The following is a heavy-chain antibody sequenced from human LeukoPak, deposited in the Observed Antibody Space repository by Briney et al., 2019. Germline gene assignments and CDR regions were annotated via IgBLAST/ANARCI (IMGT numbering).Heavy chain of an antibody. CDR1: GFTFSDYY. D-gene: IGHD5-12*01. CDR3: ARLSNSGYIIYFDY. Sequence: PGGSLRLSCAASGFTFSDYYMSWIRQAPGKGLEWVSYISSTSTYTNYADSVKGRFTISRDNAKNSLYLQMNSLRAEDTAVYYCARLSNSGYIIYFDYWGQGTLVTVSS. CDR2: ISSTSTYT. V-gene: IGHV3-11*03. J-gene: IGHJ4*02.